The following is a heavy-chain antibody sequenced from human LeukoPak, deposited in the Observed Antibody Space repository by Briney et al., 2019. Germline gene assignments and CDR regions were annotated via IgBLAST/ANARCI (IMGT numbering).Heavy chain of an antibody. CDR1: GFTFSSSG. D-gene: IGHD3-22*01. V-gene: IGHV3-30*18. CDR2: ISFDDSNK. Sequence: GRSLRLSCAASGFTFSSSGMLWVRQAPGKGLECVTTISFDDSNKCYADSVKGRFTISRDNSKNTLYLQMNSLRAEDTAVYYCAKDRGGYYDSSGPTRAPYDAFDIWGQGTMVTVSS. CDR3: AKDRGGYYDSSGPTRAPYDAFDI. J-gene: IGHJ3*02.